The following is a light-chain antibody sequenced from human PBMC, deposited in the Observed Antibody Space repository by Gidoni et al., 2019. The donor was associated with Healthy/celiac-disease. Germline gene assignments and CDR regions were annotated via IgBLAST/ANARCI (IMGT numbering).Light chain of an antibody. CDR1: QSISSY. CDR3: QQSYSTPQIT. V-gene: IGKV1-39*01. J-gene: IGKJ4*01. Sequence: DIQMTQSPSSLSASVGDRVTITCRASQSISSYLNWYQQKPGKAPKLLIYAASSLQSGVPSRFSGSGSGTDFTLTISILQPEDFATYYCQQSYSTPQITFGGXTKVEIK. CDR2: AAS.